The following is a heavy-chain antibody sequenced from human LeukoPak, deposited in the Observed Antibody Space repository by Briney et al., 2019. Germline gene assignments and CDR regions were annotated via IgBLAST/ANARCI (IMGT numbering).Heavy chain of an antibody. Sequence: ASVKVSCKASGYTFTGYYIHWVRQAPGQRLEWMGWINPNSGGTNYAQKFQGSVTMTRDTTISTAYMELSRLKSDDTGVYYCARLILRYFDWLLLHDAFDIGGKGTLDTVS. D-gene: IGHD3-9*01. CDR1: GYTFTGYY. CDR2: INPNSGGT. CDR3: ARLILRYFDWLLLHDAFDI. J-gene: IGHJ3*02. V-gene: IGHV1-2*02.